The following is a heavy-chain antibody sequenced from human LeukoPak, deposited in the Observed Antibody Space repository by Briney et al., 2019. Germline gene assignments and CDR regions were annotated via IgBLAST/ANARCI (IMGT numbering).Heavy chain of an antibody. Sequence: SETLSLTCTVSGGSISRYFWSWIRQPPGKGLEWIGYVYYSGSTNYNPSLKSRVTISADTSKNQFSLKLSSVTAADTAVYYCARVIAAAAHFDYWGQGTLVTVSS. CDR3: ARVIAAAAHFDY. D-gene: IGHD6-13*01. CDR2: VYYSGST. CDR1: GGSISRYF. V-gene: IGHV4-59*08. J-gene: IGHJ4*02.